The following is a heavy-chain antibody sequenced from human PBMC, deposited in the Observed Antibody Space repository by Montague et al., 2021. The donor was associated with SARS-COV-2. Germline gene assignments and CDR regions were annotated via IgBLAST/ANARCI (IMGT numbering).Heavy chain of an antibody. CDR1: GGSISSSSYY. Sequence: SETLSLTCTVSGGSISSSSYYWGWIRQPPGKGLEWIGSIYYSGSTYYNSSLKSRATISVDTSKNQFSLKLSSVTAADTAVYYCASPTYYYDSSGSDAFDIWGQGTMVTVSS. D-gene: IGHD3-22*01. J-gene: IGHJ3*02. CDR3: ASPTYYYDSSGSDAFDI. CDR2: IYYSGST. V-gene: IGHV4-39*01.